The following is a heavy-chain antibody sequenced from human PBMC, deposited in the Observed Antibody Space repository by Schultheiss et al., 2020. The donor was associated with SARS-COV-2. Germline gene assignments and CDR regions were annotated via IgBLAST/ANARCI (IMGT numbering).Heavy chain of an antibody. J-gene: IGHJ6*02. D-gene: IGHD3-10*01. CDR3: ARASMVRGVPLDV. Sequence: SETLSLTCAVYGGSFSGYYWSWIRQPPGKGLEWIGEINHSGSTNYNPSLKSRVTISVDTSKNQFSLKLSSVTAADTAVYYCARASMVRGVPLDVWGQGTTVTVSS. CDR1: GGSFSGYY. CDR2: INHSGST. V-gene: IGHV4-34*09.